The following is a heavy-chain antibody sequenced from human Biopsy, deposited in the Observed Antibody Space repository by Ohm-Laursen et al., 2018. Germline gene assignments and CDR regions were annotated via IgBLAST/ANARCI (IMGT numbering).Heavy chain of an antibody. J-gene: IGHJ3*02. V-gene: IGHV3-23*01. CDR2: ITGDGGSI. Sequence: SLRLSCSASGFSVSSYDMTWVRQAPGKGLEWVSSITGDGGSIHYADSVKGRFTISRDNSKNTLYMQMNSLRAEDMAVYYCARKYSGFDIWGQGTMVSVSS. CDR3: ARKYSGFDI. CDR1: GFSVSSYD. D-gene: IGHD5-12*01.